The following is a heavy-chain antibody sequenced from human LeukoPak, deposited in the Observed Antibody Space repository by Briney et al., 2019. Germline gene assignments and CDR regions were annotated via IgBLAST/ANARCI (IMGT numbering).Heavy chain of an antibody. CDR3: VARAN. CDR2: MNPNSGNT. J-gene: IGHJ4*02. V-gene: IGHV1-8*01. Sequence: GASVKVSCKASGYTFTTYDINWVRQATGQGLEWMGWMNPNSGNTGYAQKFQGRVAMTRDTSISTAYMDLSSLRSDDTAVYYCVARANWGQGTLVSVSS. CDR1: GYTFTTYD.